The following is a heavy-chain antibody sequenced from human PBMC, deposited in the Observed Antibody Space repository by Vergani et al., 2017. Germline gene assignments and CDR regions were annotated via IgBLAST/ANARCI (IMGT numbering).Heavy chain of an antibody. Sequence: QVQLVESGGGVVQPGRSLRLSCAASGFIFSSYGIHWVRQAPGKGLEWVAVTSYDGTNKDYADSVMGRFTISRDNSKNTLYLQMNSLRAEDTAVYYCAKDLGHSARGGDXPDYWGQGTLVTVSS. CDR3: AKDLGHSARGGDXPDY. CDR2: TSYDGTNK. V-gene: IGHV3-30*18. J-gene: IGHJ4*02. CDR1: GFIFSSYG. D-gene: IGHD2-21*02.